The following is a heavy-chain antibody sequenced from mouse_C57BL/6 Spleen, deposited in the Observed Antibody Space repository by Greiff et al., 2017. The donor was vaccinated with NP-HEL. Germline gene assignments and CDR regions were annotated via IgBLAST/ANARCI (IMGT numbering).Heavy chain of an antibody. CDR2: ILPGSGST. Sequence: VQLQQSGAELMKPGASVKLSCKATGYTFTGYWIGWVKQRPGHGLEWIGEILPGSGSTYSNEKFKGKATVTADTSSNTAYMQLSSLTTEDSAIYYCARSLYLTGFAYWGQGTLVTVSA. J-gene: IGHJ3*01. V-gene: IGHV1-9*01. CDR1: GYTFTGYW. CDR3: ARSLYLTGFAY. D-gene: IGHD1-1*01.